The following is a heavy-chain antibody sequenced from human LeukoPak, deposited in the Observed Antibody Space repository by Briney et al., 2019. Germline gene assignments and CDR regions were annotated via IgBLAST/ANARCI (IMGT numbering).Heavy chain of an antibody. CDR1: GFTFSSYS. D-gene: IGHD4-17*01. CDR3: ARGAPDYGDYDWFDP. CDR2: VSSSSSYI. J-gene: IGHJ5*02. V-gene: IGHV3-21*01. Sequence: PGGSLRLSCAASGFTFSSYSMNWVRQAPGKGLEWVSSVSSSSSYIYYADSVKGRFTISRDNAKNSLYLQMNSLRAEDTAVYYCARGAPDYGDYDWFDPWRQGTLVTVSS.